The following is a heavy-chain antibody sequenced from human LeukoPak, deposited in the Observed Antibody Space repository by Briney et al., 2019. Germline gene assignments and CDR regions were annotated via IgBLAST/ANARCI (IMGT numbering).Heavy chain of an antibody. CDR2: ISGSDGST. CDR1: GFTFSSYG. D-gene: IGHD6-19*01. Sequence: PGGSLRLSCAASGFTFSSYGMHWVRQAPGKGLEWVSAISGSDGSTYYADSVKGRFTISRDNSKNTLYLQMNSLRAEDTAVYYCAKVWASMISSGTPWGQGTLVTVSS. V-gene: IGHV3-23*01. J-gene: IGHJ5*02. CDR3: AKVWASMISSGTP.